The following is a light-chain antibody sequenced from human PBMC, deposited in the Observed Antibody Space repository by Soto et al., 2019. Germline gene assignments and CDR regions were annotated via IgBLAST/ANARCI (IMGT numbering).Light chain of an antibody. J-gene: IGLJ3*02. CDR3: AAWDDSLSGPV. Sequence: QSVLTQPPSASGTPGQRVTISCSGSSPNIGRNTVNWYQQFPGTAPKLLIYGNNQRPSGVPDRFYGSKSGTSASLAISGLQSEDEADYYCAAWDDSLSGPVFGGGTKLTVL. CDR1: SPNIGRNT. CDR2: GNN. V-gene: IGLV1-44*01.